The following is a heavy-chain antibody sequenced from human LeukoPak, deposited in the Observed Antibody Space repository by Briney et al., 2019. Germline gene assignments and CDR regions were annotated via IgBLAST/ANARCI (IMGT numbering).Heavy chain of an antibody. J-gene: IGHJ4*02. V-gene: IGHV1-18*01. D-gene: IGHD2-21*02. CDR3: ARAGAEVTSHFDS. CDR1: GYTFTRYG. CDR2: IGSYNGNT. Sequence: ASVKVSCKASGYTFTRYGVSWVRRAPGQGLEWVGWIGSYNGNTNYAQRLQDRITVTTDTSTSTAYMELSSLRSDDTAMHYCARAGAEVTSHFDSWGQGTLVTVSS.